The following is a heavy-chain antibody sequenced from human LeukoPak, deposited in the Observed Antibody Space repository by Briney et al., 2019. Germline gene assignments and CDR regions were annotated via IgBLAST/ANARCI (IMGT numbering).Heavy chain of an antibody. CDR1: GYSFTSYW. J-gene: IGHJ3*02. V-gene: IGHV5-51*01. CDR3: ARALLGYCSSPSCYRLSAPAFDI. CDR2: IYPGDSDT. D-gene: IGHD2-2*02. Sequence: GESLKISCKGSGYSFTSYWIGWVRQMPGKGLEWMGIIYPGDSDTRYSPSFQGQVTISADKSTSTAYLQWNSLKASDTAMYSCARALLGYCSSPSCYRLSAPAFDIWGQGTMVTVSS.